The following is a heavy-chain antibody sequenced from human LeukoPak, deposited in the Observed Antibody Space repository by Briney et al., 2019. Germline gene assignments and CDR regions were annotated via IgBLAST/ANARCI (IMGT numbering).Heavy chain of an antibody. CDR3: ARDNGYKSVDY. Sequence: DSVKVSCKASGYTFSTYGISWLRQPPGQGLEWMGWISATNGNTNYAQKFQGRVTMTTDTSTSTLYMEVRSLRSDDTAVYYCARDNGYKSVDYWGQGTLVTVSS. J-gene: IGHJ4*02. CDR2: ISATNGNT. D-gene: IGHD1-14*01. V-gene: IGHV1-18*01. CDR1: GYTFSTYG.